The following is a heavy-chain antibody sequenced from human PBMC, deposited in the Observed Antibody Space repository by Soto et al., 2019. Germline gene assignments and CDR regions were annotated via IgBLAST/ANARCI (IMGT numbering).Heavy chain of an antibody. V-gene: IGHV4-39*01. D-gene: IGHD6-13*01. Sequence: PSETLSLTCKVSGDSISSGTYYWGWIRQPPGKGLEWIGNIFFRGNTYYNPSLKSRVTVSVETSKNQFSLKLASVTAADTAVYYCARRVVGNSWYSDYWGQGTLVTVSS. J-gene: IGHJ4*02. CDR1: GDSISSGTYY. CDR3: ARRVVGNSWYSDY. CDR2: IFFRGNT.